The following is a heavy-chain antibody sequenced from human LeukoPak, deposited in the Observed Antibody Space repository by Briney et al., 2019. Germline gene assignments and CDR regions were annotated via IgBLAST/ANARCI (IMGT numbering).Heavy chain of an antibody. Sequence: PSETLSLTCTVSGGSIRNYYWSWIRQPPGKGLEWIGYIYYSGSTNYNPSLKSRVTISVDTSKNQFSLKLSSVTAADTAVYYCARGGYVTYYYYYYYMDVWGKGTTVTVSS. J-gene: IGHJ6*03. V-gene: IGHV4-59*01. CDR2: IYYSGST. D-gene: IGHD5-18*01. CDR1: GGSIRNYY. CDR3: ARGGYVTYYYYYYYMDV.